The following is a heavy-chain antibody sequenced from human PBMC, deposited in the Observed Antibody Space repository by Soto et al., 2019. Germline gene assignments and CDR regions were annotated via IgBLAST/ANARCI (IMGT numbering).Heavy chain of an antibody. D-gene: IGHD1-7*01. CDR3: ARESSGITLYGMDV. CDR2: INPNSGDT. CDR1: GYTFTSQY. V-gene: IGHV1-2*02. Sequence: ASVKVSCKASGYTFTSQYMNWVRQAPGQGLEWMGWINPNSGDTNYAQKFQGRVTMTRDTSIGTAYMELSSLRSNDTAIYYCARESSGITLYGMDVWGQGTTVTVSS. J-gene: IGHJ6*02.